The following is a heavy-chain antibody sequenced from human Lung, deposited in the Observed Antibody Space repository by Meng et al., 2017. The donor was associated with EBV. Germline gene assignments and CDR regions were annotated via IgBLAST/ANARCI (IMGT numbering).Heavy chain of an antibody. V-gene: IGHV4-4*07. CDR2: FHTSGGT. J-gene: IGHJ4*02. CDR1: GGSINSYY. Sequence: QVQLQESGPRMMKPSETLSLTYTVSGGSINSYYWHWIRQPAGKGLEWIGRFHTSGGTKYNPSLKSRVTMSVDMSKSQLSLNLNSVTAADTVVYYCAADPLLDDYGNSFDYWGQGTLVTVSS. D-gene: IGHD4-11*01. CDR3: AADPLLDDYGNSFDY.